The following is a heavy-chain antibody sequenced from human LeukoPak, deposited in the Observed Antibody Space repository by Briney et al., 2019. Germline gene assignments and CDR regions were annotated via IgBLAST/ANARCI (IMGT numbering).Heavy chain of an antibody. CDR1: GFTFSSYG. J-gene: IGHJ4*02. CDR3: ARPELPGWSVLFDF. D-gene: IGHD2-15*01. V-gene: IGHV3-23*01. Sequence: PGGTLRLSCAASGFTFSSYGMSWVRQAPGKGLEWVSAISGSGGSTYYADSVKGRFTVSRDNADNSLSLQMNSLRAEDTAVYYCARPELPGWSVLFDFWGQGTLVTVSS. CDR2: ISGSGGST.